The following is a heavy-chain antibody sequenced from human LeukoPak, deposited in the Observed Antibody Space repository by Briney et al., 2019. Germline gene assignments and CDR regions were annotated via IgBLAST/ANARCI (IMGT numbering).Heavy chain of an antibody. V-gene: IGHV3-23*01. J-gene: IGHJ3*02. CDR3: AKSRVPAALDLVIDM. D-gene: IGHD2-2*01. CDR1: GFSFTSYA. CDR2: ITVGVGST. Sequence: PGGCLRLSCAASGFSFTSYATGWARQPAGDWLGWVSGITVGVGSTYYAACVKGRSTLSRDNCKNTLGLQMSSMMAKNTAVNYCAKSRVPAALDLVIDMWGLGTMVTVSS.